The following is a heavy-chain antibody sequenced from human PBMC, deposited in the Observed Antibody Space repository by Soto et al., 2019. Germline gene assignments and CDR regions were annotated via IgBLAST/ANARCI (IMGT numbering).Heavy chain of an antibody. V-gene: IGHV1-18*01. CDR2: SSAYNGNT. J-gene: IGHJ4*02. Sequence: ASVKDSCKASGYTFTSYGISWVRQAPGQGLEWMGWSSAYNGNTNNAQKLQGRVTMTPYTSTSTAYMELRSLRSDDTAVYYCARDSITMVRGVFDYWGQGTLVTVSS. D-gene: IGHD3-10*01. CDR1: GYTFTSYG. CDR3: ARDSITMVRGVFDY.